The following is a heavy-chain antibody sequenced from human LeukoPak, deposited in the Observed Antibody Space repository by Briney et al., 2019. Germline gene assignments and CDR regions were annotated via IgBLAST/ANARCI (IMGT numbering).Heavy chain of an antibody. CDR2: IYPGDSDT. CDR3: ARGNSIVSPNYNWFDP. J-gene: IGHJ5*02. Sequence: GESLKISCQGSGYSFTNYWIGWVRQMPGKGLEWMGIIYPGDSDTRYSPSFQGQVTISADKSISTAYLQWSSLKASDTAMYYCARGNSIVSPNYNWFDPWGQGTLVTVSS. V-gene: IGHV5-51*01. CDR1: GYSFTNYW. D-gene: IGHD6-13*01.